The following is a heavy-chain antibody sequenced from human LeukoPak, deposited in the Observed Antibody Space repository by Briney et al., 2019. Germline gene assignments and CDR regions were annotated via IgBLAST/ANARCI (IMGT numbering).Heavy chain of an antibody. CDR3: ARDPAFLGDPYWYFDL. Sequence: GGSLRLSCAASGFSFSSYSMNWVRRAPGKGLECVSYISSSSSTIYYADSVKGRFTISRDNAKNSLYLQMNSLRAEDTAVYYCARDPAFLGDPYWYFDLWGRGTLVTVSS. CDR1: GFSFSSYS. V-gene: IGHV3-48*04. D-gene: IGHD3-16*01. J-gene: IGHJ2*01. CDR2: ISSSSSTI.